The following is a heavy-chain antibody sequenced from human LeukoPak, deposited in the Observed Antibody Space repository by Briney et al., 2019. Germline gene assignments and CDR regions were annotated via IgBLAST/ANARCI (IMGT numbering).Heavy chain of an antibody. J-gene: IGHJ4*02. CDR2: INPNSGGT. D-gene: IGHD4-11*01. V-gene: IGHV1-2*02. Sequence: ASVKVSCKASGYTFTGYYMHWVRQAPGQGLEWMGWINPNSGGTNYAQKFQGRVTMTRDTSISTAYMELSRLRSDDTAVYYCAREAYSNYGYDYWGQGTLVTVSS. CDR1: GYTFTGYY. CDR3: AREAYSNYGYDY.